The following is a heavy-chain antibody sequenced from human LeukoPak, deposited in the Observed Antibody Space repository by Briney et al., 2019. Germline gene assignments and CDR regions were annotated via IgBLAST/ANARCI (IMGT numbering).Heavy chain of an antibody. J-gene: IGHJ4*02. CDR2: ISYDGSNK. Sequence: GGSLRLSCAASGFTFSSYGMHWVRQAPGKGLEWVAVISYDGSNKYYADSVKGQFTISRDNSKNTLYLQMNSLRAEDTAVYYCAKGGVRGVVYFDYWGQGTLVTVSS. D-gene: IGHD3-10*01. CDR3: AKGGVRGVVYFDY. CDR1: GFTFSSYG. V-gene: IGHV3-30*18.